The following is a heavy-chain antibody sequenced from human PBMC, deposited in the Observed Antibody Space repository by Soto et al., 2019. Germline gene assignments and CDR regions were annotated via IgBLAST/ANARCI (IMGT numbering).Heavy chain of an antibody. CDR1: GFTFGDYA. V-gene: IGHV3-49*03. D-gene: IGHD4-17*01. CDR3: TRDLGYGDYYYYYYMDV. J-gene: IGHJ6*03. CDR2: IRSKAYGGTT. Sequence: GESLKISCTASGFTFGDYAMSWFRQAPGKGLEWVGFIRSKAYGGTTEYAASVKGRFTISRDDSKSIAYLQMNSLKTEDTAVYYCTRDLGYGDYYYYYYMDVWGKGTTVTVSS.